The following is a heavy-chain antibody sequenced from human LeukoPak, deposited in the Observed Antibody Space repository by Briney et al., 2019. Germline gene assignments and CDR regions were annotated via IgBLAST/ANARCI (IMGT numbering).Heavy chain of an antibody. CDR3: ARAGPFGNWFDP. Sequence: KPSETLSLTCTVSGGSISSYYWSWIRQPPGKGLEWIGYIYYSGSTNYNPSLKSRVTISVDTSKNQFSLKLSSVTAADTAVYYCARAGPFGNWFDPWGQGTLVTVFS. V-gene: IGHV4-59*08. J-gene: IGHJ5*02. CDR1: GGSISSYY. CDR2: IYYSGST. D-gene: IGHD3-10*01.